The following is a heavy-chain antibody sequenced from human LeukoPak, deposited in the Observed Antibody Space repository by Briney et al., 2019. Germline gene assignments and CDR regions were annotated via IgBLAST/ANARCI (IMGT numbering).Heavy chain of an antibody. CDR1: GYTFTSYA. Sequence: ASVKVSCKASGYTFTSYAMNWVRQAPGQGLEGMGWINTNTGNPTYAQGFTGRFVFSLDTSVSTAYLQISSLKAEDTAVYYCARNDIVEVTAFLYGMDVWGQGTAVTVSS. CDR2: INTNTGNP. CDR3: ARNDIVEVTAFLYGMDV. V-gene: IGHV7-4-1*02. D-gene: IGHD2-21*02. J-gene: IGHJ6*02.